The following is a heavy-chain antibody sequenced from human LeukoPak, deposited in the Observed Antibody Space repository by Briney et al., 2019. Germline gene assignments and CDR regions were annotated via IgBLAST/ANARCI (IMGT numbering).Heavy chain of an antibody. CDR1: GYTFTSYA. V-gene: IGHV1-3*01. D-gene: IGHD6-13*01. CDR3: ARSGGSSSWSPFDY. CDR2: INAGNGNT. Sequence: ASVTVSCKASGYTFTSYAMHWVRQAPGQRLEWMGWINAGNGNTKYSQKFQGRVTITRDTSASTAYMELSSLRSEDTAVYYCARSGGSSSWSPFDYWGQGTLVTVSS. J-gene: IGHJ4*02.